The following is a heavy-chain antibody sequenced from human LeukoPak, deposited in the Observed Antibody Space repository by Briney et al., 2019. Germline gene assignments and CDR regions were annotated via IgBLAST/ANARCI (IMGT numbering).Heavy chain of an antibody. CDR2: IYYSGST. Sequence: KPSETLSLTCTVSGGSISSYYWGWIRQPPGKGLEWIGSIYYSGSTYYNPSLKSRVTISVDTSKNQFSLKLSSVTAADTAVYYCARYGIAVAGNWFDPWGQGTLVTVSS. J-gene: IGHJ5*02. D-gene: IGHD6-19*01. V-gene: IGHV4-39*01. CDR3: ARYGIAVAGNWFDP. CDR1: GGSISSYY.